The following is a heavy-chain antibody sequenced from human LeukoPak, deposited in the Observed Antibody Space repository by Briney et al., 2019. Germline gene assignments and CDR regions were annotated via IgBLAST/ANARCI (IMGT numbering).Heavy chain of an antibody. CDR3: ARNLIPEQLVLNF. Sequence: SETLSLTCTVSGGSISSYYWSWIRQPPGKGLEWIGYIYYSGSTNYNPSLKSRVTISVDTSKNQFSLKLRSVTPEDTAVYYCARNLIPEQLVLNFWGQGTLVTVSS. CDR1: GGSISSYY. CDR2: IYYSGST. D-gene: IGHD6-13*01. J-gene: IGHJ4*02. V-gene: IGHV4-59*01.